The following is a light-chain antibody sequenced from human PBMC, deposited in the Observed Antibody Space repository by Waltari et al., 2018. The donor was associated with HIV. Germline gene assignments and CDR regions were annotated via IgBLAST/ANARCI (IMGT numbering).Light chain of an antibody. V-gene: IGKV2-24*01. CDR1: HCLVHNDGRNY. CDR3: LQTTPFPYT. J-gene: IGKJ2*01. Sequence: IVLTQPPLSSHVPLALPAPISCKSSHCLVHNDGRNYLSWLHQKPGQPPRLLIYKVSNRFSGVPARFSGSGSDTEFTLTISSLQPDDVAAYYCLQTTPFPYTFGQGTKLEI. CDR2: KVS.